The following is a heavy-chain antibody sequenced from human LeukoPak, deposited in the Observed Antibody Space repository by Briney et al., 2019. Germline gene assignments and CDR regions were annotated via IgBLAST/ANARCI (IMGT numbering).Heavy chain of an antibody. J-gene: IGHJ6*03. Sequence: QTGGSLRLSCAASGFTFSSYWISWVRQAPGKGLEWVSNIKEDGSEKYYVDSVKGRFTISRDNAKTSLYLQMNSPRAEDTAVYYCARDRVTTGYYYSYYYMDVWGKGTTVTVSS. CDR3: ARDRVTTGYYYSYYYMDV. CDR1: GFTFSSYW. D-gene: IGHD4-11*01. V-gene: IGHV3-7*01. CDR2: IKEDGSEK.